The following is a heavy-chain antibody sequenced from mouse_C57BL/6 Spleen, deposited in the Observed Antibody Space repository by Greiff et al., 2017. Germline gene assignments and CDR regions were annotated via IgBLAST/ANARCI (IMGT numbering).Heavy chain of an antibody. CDR3: ARLNDEAY. V-gene: IGHV1-69*01. Sequence: VQLQQPGAELVMPGASVKLSCKASGYTFTSYWMHWVKQRPGQGLEWIGEIDPSDSYTNYNQKFKGKSTLTVDKSSSTAYMQLSSLTSEDSAVYYCARLNDEAYWGQGTLVTVSA. CDR1: GYTFTSYW. J-gene: IGHJ3*01. D-gene: IGHD2-12*01. CDR2: IDPSDSYT.